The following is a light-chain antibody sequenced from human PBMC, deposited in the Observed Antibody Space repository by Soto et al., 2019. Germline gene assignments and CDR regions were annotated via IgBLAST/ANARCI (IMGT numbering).Light chain of an antibody. V-gene: IGKV3-15*01. CDR3: QQYNDWPLT. CDR1: QSLSSN. CDR2: GAS. J-gene: IGKJ1*01. Sequence: VMTQSPATLSVSPGDTATLSCRPSQSLSSNLGWYQQKPGQAPRLLIFGASTRATGIPARFSGSGSGTEFSLTISSLQSEDFAVYFCQQYNDWPLTFGQGTKV.